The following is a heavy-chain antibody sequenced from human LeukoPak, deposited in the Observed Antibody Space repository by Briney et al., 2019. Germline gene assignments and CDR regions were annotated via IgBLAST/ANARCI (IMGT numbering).Heavy chain of an antibody. CDR3: ARAEDSSSFLDY. J-gene: IGHJ4*02. D-gene: IGHD6-6*01. Sequence: PGGSLRLSCAASGFTFSSYSMNWVRQAPGKGLEWVSSISSSSSYIYYADSVKGRFTISRDNAKNSLYLQMNSLRAEDTAVYYYARAEDSSSFLDYWGQGTLVTVSS. CDR1: GFTFSSYS. CDR2: ISSSSSYI. V-gene: IGHV3-21*01.